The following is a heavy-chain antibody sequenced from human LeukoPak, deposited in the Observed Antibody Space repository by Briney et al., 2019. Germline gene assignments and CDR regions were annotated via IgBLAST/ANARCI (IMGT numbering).Heavy chain of an antibody. V-gene: IGHV3-23*01. Sequence: GGSLRLSCAASGFTFSNYAMSWVRQAPGKGLEWVSAISGSGGRTYYADSVKGRFTISRDNAKNSLYLQMNSLRAEDTAVYYCARAGGYSRALQYWGQGTPVTVSS. CDR1: GFTFSNYA. CDR3: ARAGGYSRALQY. D-gene: IGHD5-18*01. J-gene: IGHJ1*01. CDR2: ISGSGGRT.